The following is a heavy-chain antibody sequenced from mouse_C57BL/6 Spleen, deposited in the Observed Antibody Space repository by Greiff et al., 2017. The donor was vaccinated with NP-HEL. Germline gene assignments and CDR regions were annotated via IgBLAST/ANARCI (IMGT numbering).Heavy chain of an antibody. CDR1: GFTFSSYA. Sequence: EVHLVESGGGLVKPGGSLKLSCAASGFTFSSYAMSWVRQTPEKRLEWVATISDGGSYTYYPDNVKGRFTISRDNAKNNLYLQMSHLKSEDTAMYYCALTGSFAYWGQGTLVTVSA. CDR3: ALTGSFAY. CDR2: ISDGGSYT. D-gene: IGHD4-1*01. V-gene: IGHV5-4*01. J-gene: IGHJ3*01.